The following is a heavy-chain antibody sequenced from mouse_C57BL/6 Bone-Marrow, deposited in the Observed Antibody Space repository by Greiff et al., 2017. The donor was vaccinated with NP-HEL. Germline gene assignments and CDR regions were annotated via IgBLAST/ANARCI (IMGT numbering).Heavy chain of an antibody. V-gene: IGHV5-6*01. Sequence: EVKLMESGGDLVKPGGSLKLSCAASGFTFSSYGMSWVRQTPDKRLEWVATISSGGSYTYYPDSVKGRFTISRDNAKNTLYLQMSSLKSEDTAIYYCARHNFSWFAYWGQGTLVTVSA. CDR1: GFTFSSYG. CDR2: ISSGGSYT. J-gene: IGHJ3*01. CDR3: ARHNFSWFAY. D-gene: IGHD4-1*02.